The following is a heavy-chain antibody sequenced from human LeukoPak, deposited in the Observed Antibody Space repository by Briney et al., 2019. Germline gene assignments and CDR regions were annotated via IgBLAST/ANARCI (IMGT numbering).Heavy chain of an antibody. CDR3: ARARYYDFWSGYLFDY. V-gene: IGHV3-74*01. D-gene: IGHD3-3*01. Sequence: PGGSLRLSCAASGFTLSSYWMHWVRQAPGKGLVWVSRINSDGSSTSYADSVKGRFTISRDNAKNTLYLQMNSLRAEDTAAYYCARARYYDFWSGYLFDYWGQGTLVTVSS. CDR2: INSDGSST. J-gene: IGHJ4*02. CDR1: GFTLSSYW.